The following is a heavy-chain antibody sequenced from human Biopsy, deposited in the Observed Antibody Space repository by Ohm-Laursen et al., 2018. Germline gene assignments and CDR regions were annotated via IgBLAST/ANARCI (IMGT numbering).Heavy chain of an antibody. CDR1: GASMTGYF. J-gene: IGHJ3*01. V-gene: IGHV4-4*07. Sequence: SDTLSLTWTVSGASMTGYFWTWVRQPAGKGLEWIGHIYTIGDTTYNPSLESRVTMSLDTSKNQFSLKMTPLTAADTAVYFCAREDKGLLRALDLWGQGTMVTVSS. CDR2: IYTIGDT. D-gene: IGHD3-3*01. CDR3: AREDKGLLRALDL.